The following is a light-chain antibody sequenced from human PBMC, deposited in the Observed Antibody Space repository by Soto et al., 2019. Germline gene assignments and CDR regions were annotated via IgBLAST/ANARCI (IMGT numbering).Light chain of an antibody. CDR1: SSDIGAYND. Sequence: QSALTQPASVSGSPGQSITISCTGTSSDIGAYNDVSWYQQPPGKAPKLLISEVSHRPSGVSNRFSGSKSGNTASLTISWLLAEDEADYYCSSYTTSRSYVFGTATKLTVL. CDR2: EVS. V-gene: IGLV2-14*01. CDR3: SSYTTSRSYV. J-gene: IGLJ1*01.